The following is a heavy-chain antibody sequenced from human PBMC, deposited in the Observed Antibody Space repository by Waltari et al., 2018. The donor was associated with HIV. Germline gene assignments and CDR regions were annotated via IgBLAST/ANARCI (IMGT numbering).Heavy chain of an antibody. D-gene: IGHD3-22*01. CDR2: VYYSGGT. J-gene: IGHJ4*02. CDR1: GGCVRSSSYY. V-gene: IGHV4-61*01. Sequence: QVQLQESGPGLVKPSETLSLTCTVSGGCVRSSSYYRSWIRQPPGKGLEGIGSVYYSGGTNYSPAFRSRVAISADTSSKRFSRKLTSVTAADTAMYFCARGYYDSSGYYDCRKFDFWGQGTLVTVSS. CDR3: ARGYYDSSGYYDCRKFDF.